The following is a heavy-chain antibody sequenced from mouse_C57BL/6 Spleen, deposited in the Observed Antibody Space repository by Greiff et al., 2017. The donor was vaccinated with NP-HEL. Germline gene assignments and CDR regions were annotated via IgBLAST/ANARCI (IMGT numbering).Heavy chain of an antibody. J-gene: IGHJ2*01. Sequence: EVKLMESGPGLVKPSQSLSLTCSVTGYSITSGYYWNWIRQFPGNKLEWMGYISYDGSNNYNPSLKNRISITRDTSKNQFFLKLNSVTTEDTATYYCARENGSLDYWGQGTTLTVSS. V-gene: IGHV3-6*01. CDR3: ARENGSLDY. CDR2: ISYDGSN. CDR1: GYSITSGYY. D-gene: IGHD1-1*01.